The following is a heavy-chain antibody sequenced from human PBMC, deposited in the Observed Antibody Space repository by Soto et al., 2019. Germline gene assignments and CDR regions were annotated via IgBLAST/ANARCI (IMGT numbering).Heavy chain of an antibody. CDR2: ISWNSGSI. J-gene: IGHJ4*02. V-gene: IGHV3-9*01. CDR1: GFTFDDYA. Sequence: PVGSLRLSCAASGFTFDDYAMHWVRQAPGKGMEWVSGISWNSGSIGYADSVKGRFTISRDSAKNSPYLQMNSLRAEDTALYYCAKSWDDSSGYLDYWGQGTLVTVSS. D-gene: IGHD3-22*01. CDR3: AKSWDDSSGYLDY.